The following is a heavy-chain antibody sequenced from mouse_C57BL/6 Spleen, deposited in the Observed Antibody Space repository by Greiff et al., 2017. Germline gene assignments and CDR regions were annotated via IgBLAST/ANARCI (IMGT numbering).Heavy chain of an antibody. Sequence: QVQLQQSGAELVRPGASVTLSCKASGYTFTDYEMHWVKQTPVHGLEWIGAIDPETGGTAYNQKFKGKAILTADKSSSTAYMELRSLTSEDSAVYYCTREGYYYGSPYFDYGGQGTTLTVSS. V-gene: IGHV1-15*01. CDR2: IDPETGGT. D-gene: IGHD1-1*01. CDR3: TREGYYYGSPYFDY. CDR1: GYTFTDYE. J-gene: IGHJ2*01.